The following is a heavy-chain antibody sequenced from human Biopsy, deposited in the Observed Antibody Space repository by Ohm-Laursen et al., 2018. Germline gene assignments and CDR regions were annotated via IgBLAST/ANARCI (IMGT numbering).Heavy chain of an antibody. CDR3: ARGGSGSGYYGMDV. CDR2: IIPIVGIT. V-gene: IGHV1-69*04. J-gene: IGHJ6*02. D-gene: IGHD3-10*01. Sequence: GSSVKVSCKTSGDTFSRSAFFWVRQAPGQGLVYLGRIIPIVGITNHARTFQGRITLTADKSIFMVYMELSRLRSDDTAIYYCARGGSGSGYYGMDVWGQGATVSVSS. CDR1: GDTFSRSA.